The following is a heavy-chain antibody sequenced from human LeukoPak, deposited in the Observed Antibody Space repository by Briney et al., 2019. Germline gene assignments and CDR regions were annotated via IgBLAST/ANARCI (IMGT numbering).Heavy chain of an antibody. CDR1: GGSINIHY. CDR3: ARGAAAAGMTYYYYYYMDV. J-gene: IGHJ6*03. CDR2: VHYTGAT. D-gene: IGHD6-13*01. V-gene: IGHV4-59*11. Sequence: PSETLSLTCTVSGGSINIHYWTWIRQPPGKGLEWIGFVHYTGATRYSPSLKSRITMSVDTAKNQFSLFLSSVTAADTAVYYCARGAAAAGMTYYYYYYMDVWGKGTTVTVSS.